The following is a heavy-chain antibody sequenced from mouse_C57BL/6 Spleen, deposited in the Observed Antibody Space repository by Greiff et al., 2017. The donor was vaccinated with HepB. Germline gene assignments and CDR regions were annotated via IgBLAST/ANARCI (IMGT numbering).Heavy chain of an antibody. D-gene: IGHD1-1*01. CDR3: ACNYYGSSYDYFDY. CDR1: GYTFTDYY. Sequence: VQLQQSGPELVKPGASVKISCKASGYTFTDYYMNWVKQSHGKSLEWIGDINPNNGGTSYNQKFKGKATLTVDKSSSTAYMELRSLTSEDSAVYYCACNYYGSSYDYFDYWGQGTTLTVSS. CDR2: INPNNGGT. V-gene: IGHV1-26*01. J-gene: IGHJ2*01.